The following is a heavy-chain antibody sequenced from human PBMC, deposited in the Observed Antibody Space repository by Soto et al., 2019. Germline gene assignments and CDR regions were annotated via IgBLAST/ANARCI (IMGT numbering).Heavy chain of an antibody. Sequence: QVQLQESGPGLVKPSETLSLTCTVSGGSISSYYWSWIRQPAGKGLEWIGRIYTSGRTNYNPSLHSRVTMSVDTSKNPVSLTLSSVTAADTAVYYGAQGHYDTRNSHAFYIWGQGTMVTVSS. CDR3: AQGHYDTRNSHAFYI. D-gene: IGHD3-22*01. CDR2: IYTSGRT. V-gene: IGHV4-4*07. CDR1: GGSISSYY. J-gene: IGHJ3*02.